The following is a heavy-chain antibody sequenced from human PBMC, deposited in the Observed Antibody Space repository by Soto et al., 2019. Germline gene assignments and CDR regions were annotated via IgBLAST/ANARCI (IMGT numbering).Heavy chain of an antibody. V-gene: IGHV4-59*08. CDR1: GGSISSYY. J-gene: IGHJ4*02. CDR3: ARLSGPYFDY. CDR2: IYYSGST. D-gene: IGHD1-26*01. Sequence: SETLSLTCTVSGGSISSYYWSWIRQPPGKGLEWIGYIYYSGSTNYNPSLKSRVTISVDTSKNQFSLKLSSVTAADTAVYYCARLSGPYFDYWGQGTLVTVSS.